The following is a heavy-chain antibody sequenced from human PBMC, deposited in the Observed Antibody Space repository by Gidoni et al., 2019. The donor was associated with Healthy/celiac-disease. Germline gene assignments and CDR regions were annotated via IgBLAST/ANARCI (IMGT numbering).Heavy chain of an antibody. CDR1: GYTRTELS. J-gene: IGHJ5*02. D-gene: IGHD3-22*01. CDR3: ATSVVNYYDSSGYLDP. V-gene: IGHV1-24*01. Sequence: QVQLVQSGAEVKKPGASVKVSCKVSGYTRTELSMHWVRQAPGKGLEWMGGFDPEDGETIYAQKFQGRVTMTEDTSTDTAYMELSSLRSEDTAVYYCATSVVNYYDSSGYLDPWGQGTLVTVSS. CDR2: FDPEDGET.